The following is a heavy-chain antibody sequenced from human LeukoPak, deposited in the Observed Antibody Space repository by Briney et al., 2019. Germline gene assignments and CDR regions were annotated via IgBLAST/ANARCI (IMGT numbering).Heavy chain of an antibody. J-gene: IGHJ3*02. V-gene: IGHV1-69*13. Sequence: ASVKVSCKASGGTFSSHAISWVRQAPGQGLEWMGGIIPIFGTANYAQKFQGRVTITADESTSTAYMELSSLRSEDTAVYYCASVYCSSTSCYFKNAFDIWGQGTMVTVSS. D-gene: IGHD2-2*01. CDR2: IIPIFGTA. CDR1: GGTFSSHA. CDR3: ASVYCSSTSCYFKNAFDI.